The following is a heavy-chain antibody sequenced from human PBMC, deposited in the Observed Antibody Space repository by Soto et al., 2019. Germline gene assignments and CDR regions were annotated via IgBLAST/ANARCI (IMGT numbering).Heavy chain of an antibody. D-gene: IGHD1-26*01. J-gene: IGHJ4*02. CDR2: INHSGSA. V-gene: IGHV4-34*01. Sequence: SETLSLTCDVYGGSFSGYIWTWIRQTPGKGLQWIGQINHSGSANYNPSLKSRVTISVHTSNSQFSLELSSVTAADTAVYYCARGLITGSQYSGGRYYFDSWGQGTQVTVSS. CDR3: ARGLITGSQYSGGRYYFDS. CDR1: GGSFSGYI.